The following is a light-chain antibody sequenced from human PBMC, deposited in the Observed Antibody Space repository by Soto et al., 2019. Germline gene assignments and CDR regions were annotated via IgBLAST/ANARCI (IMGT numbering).Light chain of an antibody. CDR1: QSVSSSY. V-gene: IGKV3-20*01. CDR2: GAS. J-gene: IGKJ1*01. Sequence: EIVLTQSPVTLSLSPWERATPSCRASQSVSSSYLAWYQQKPGQAPRLLIYGASTRASGIPDRFSGSGSGTDFTLTISRLEPEDSAVYYCQQYGSSPTWTFGQGTKVDIK. CDR3: QQYGSSPTWT.